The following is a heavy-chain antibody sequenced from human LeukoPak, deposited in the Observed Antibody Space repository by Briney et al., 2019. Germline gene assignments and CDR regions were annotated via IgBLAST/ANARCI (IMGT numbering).Heavy chain of an antibody. CDR1: GFTFSSYS. Sequence: GGSLRLSCAASGFTFSSYSMNWVRQAPGKGLEWVSSISSSSSYIYYADSVKGRFTISRDNAKNSLYLQMNSLRAEDTAVYYCASHSSGWSIFDYWGQGTPVTVSS. J-gene: IGHJ4*02. CDR3: ASHSSGWSIFDY. D-gene: IGHD6-19*01. V-gene: IGHV3-21*01. CDR2: ISSSSSYI.